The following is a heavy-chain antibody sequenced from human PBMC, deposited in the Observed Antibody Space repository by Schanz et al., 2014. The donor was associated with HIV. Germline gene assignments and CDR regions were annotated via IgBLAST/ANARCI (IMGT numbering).Heavy chain of an antibody. CDR1: GYSISRGGYY. J-gene: IGHJ6*02. CDR2: IYHSGST. V-gene: IGHV4-31*02. D-gene: IGHD6-13*01. CDR3: AREGMEQMVNILDV. Sequence: QVQLQESGPGLVKPSQTLSLTCSVSGYSISRGGYYWSWIRQHPGKGLEWIGYIYHSGSTYYNPALKTRVTISVDTSKNQFSLKLRSVTAADTAVYYCAREGMEQMVNILDVWGQGTRVNVSS.